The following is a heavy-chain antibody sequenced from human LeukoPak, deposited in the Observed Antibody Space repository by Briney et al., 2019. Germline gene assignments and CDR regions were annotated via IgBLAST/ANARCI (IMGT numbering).Heavy chain of an antibody. Sequence: QSGGSPRLSCSASGFTFSSYTMHWVRQAPGKGLEYVSAISSNGGSTNYADSVKGRFTISRDNSKNTLYLQMSSLRAEDTAVYYCVKPGYSSSWFDYWGQGALVTVSS. V-gene: IGHV3-64D*06. D-gene: IGHD6-13*01. J-gene: IGHJ4*02. CDR2: ISSNGGST. CDR1: GFTFSSYT. CDR3: VKPGYSSSWFDY.